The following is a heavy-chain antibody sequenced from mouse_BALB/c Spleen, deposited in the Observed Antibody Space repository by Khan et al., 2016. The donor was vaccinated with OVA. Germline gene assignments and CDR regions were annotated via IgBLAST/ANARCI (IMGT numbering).Heavy chain of an antibody. Sequence: QVQLQQSGAELARPGASVKMSCKASGYTFTSYTIHWIKKRPGLGLEWIGYINPSNDYTNYNQKFKDKATLSTDKSSTTANLRLSSLTSDDSAVYNCVRDGAYHRNDGWFAYWGQGTLVTVSA. CDR2: INPSNDYT. J-gene: IGHJ3*01. V-gene: IGHV1-4*01. CDR3: VRDGAYHRNDGWFAY. D-gene: IGHD2-14*01. CDR1: GYTFTSYT.